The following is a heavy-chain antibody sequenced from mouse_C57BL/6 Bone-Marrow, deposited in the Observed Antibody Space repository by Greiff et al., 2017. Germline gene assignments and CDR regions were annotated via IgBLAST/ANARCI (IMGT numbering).Heavy chain of an antibody. CDR2: IDRNSGGT. D-gene: IGHD1-1*01. V-gene: IGHV1-72*01. CDR1: GYTFTSYR. Sequence: VQLQQSGAELVKPGASVQLTCKASGYTFTSYRMHWVKKRPGRGLEWIGRIDRNSGGTKYNEKLKSKDTLTVDQSSSTAYMPLCTRTSEYSSVYYCASHVSSYDFDYWGQGTTLTVSS. J-gene: IGHJ2*01. CDR3: ASHVSSYDFDY.